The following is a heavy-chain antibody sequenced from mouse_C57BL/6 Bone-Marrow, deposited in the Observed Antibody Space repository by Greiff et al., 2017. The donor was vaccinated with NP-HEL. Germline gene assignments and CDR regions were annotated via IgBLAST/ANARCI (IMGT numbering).Heavy chain of an antibody. CDR3: ARDYYGSSYFDY. CDR1: GYTFTGNW. J-gene: IGHJ2*01. D-gene: IGHD1-1*01. Sequence: VKVVESGAELMKPGASVKLSCKATGYTFTGNWIEWVKQRPGHGLEWIGEILPGSGNTYYNERFKGKATFTVDTSSNTAYMQLSSLTTEDSAIYYCARDYYGSSYFDYWGQGTTLTGSS. CDR2: ILPGSGNT. V-gene: IGHV1-9*01.